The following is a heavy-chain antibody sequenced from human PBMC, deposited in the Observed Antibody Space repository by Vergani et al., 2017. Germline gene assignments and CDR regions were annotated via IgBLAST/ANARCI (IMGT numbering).Heavy chain of an antibody. J-gene: IGHJ6*03. Sequence: EVQMVESGGGLVKPGGSLRLSCVASGFTFSHYSMNWVRQAPGKGLEWVSSISGSGGSTYYADSVKGRFTISRDNSKNTLYLQMNSLRAEDTAVYYCAKAQPRLRFLEWLTEYYYMDVWGKGTTVTVSS. CDR1: GFTFSHYS. CDR2: ISGSGGST. D-gene: IGHD3-3*01. CDR3: AKAQPRLRFLEWLTEYYYMDV. V-gene: IGHV3-23*04.